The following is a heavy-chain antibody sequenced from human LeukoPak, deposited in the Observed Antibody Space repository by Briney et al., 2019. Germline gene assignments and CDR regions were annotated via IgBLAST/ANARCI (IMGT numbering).Heavy chain of an antibody. CDR2: ISSSSSYI. CDR1: GFTFSSYS. V-gene: IGHV3-21*01. CDR3: AKVSITALDY. D-gene: IGHD1-20*01. J-gene: IGHJ4*02. Sequence: GGSLRLSCAASGFTFSSYSMNWVRQAPGKGLEWVSTISSSSSYIYYADSVKGRFTISRDNAKNSLYLQMNSLRAEDTAMYYCAKVSITALDYWGQGTLVTVSS.